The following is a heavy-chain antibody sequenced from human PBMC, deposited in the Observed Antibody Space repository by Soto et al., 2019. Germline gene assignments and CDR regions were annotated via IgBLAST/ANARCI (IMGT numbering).Heavy chain of an antibody. Sequence: SETLSLTCIVAGGSISGSSYYWGWIRQPPGKGLEWIGSIYYSGSTYYNPSLKSRVTISVDTSKNQFSLKLSSVTAADTAVFYCARHRARNWFDPWAREPWSPSPQ. V-gene: IGHV4-39*01. J-gene: IGHJ5*02. CDR3: ARHRARNWFDP. CDR1: GGSISGSSYY. CDR2: IYYSGST. D-gene: IGHD6-6*01.